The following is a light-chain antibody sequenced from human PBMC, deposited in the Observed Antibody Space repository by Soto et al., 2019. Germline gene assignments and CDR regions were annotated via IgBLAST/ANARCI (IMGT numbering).Light chain of an antibody. V-gene: IGKV1-5*03. CDR2: KAS. Sequence: DIQMTQSPSTLSASAGGRATITCRASQSISVWLAWYQQKPGKAPKLLIYKASSLESAVPSRFSGSGSGTEFTLTISSLQPDDFATYYCQHYNSYPYTFGQGTKVDIK. CDR3: QHYNSYPYT. J-gene: IGKJ2*01. CDR1: QSISVW.